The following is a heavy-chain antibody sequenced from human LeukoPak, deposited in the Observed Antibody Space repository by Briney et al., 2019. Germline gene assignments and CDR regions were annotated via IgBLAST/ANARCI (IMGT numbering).Heavy chain of an antibody. J-gene: IGHJ5*02. Sequence: TGRSLRLSCAASGFTFSSYAMHWVRQAPGKGLEWVAVISYDGSNKYYADSVKGRFTISRDNSKNTLYLQMNSLRAEDTAVYYCAKGSSWYRTEPNWFDPWGQGTLVTVSS. CDR1: GFTFSSYA. D-gene: IGHD6-13*01. V-gene: IGHV3-30*01. CDR2: ISYDGSNK. CDR3: AKGSSWYRTEPNWFDP.